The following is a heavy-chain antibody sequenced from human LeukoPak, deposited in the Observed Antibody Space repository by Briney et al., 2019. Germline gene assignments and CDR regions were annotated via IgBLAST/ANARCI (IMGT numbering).Heavy chain of an antibody. Sequence: ASVKVSCKASGYTFTSYGISWVRQAPGQGLEWMGWISAYNGNTNYAQKLQGRDTMTTDTSTSTAYMELRSLRSDDTAVYYCAKAYRQWLVQAEPDYWGQGTLVTVSS. D-gene: IGHD6-19*01. CDR3: AKAYRQWLVQAEPDY. V-gene: IGHV1-18*01. CDR2: ISAYNGNT. CDR1: GYTFTSYG. J-gene: IGHJ4*02.